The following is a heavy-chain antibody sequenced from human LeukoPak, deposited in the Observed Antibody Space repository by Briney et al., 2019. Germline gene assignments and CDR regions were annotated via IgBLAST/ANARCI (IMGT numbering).Heavy chain of an antibody. D-gene: IGHD1-26*01. J-gene: IGHJ4*01. CDR3: AKPSGSGVDY. Sequence: GSLRLSCAASGFTFSSYWMSWVRQAPGKGLEWVAFIRYDGSHEYYADSVKGRFTISRDNSKNTLYLQMNSVRSEDTALYYCAKPSGSGVDYWGQGTRVTVSS. CDR1: GFTFSSYW. CDR2: IRYDGSHE. V-gene: IGHV3-30*02.